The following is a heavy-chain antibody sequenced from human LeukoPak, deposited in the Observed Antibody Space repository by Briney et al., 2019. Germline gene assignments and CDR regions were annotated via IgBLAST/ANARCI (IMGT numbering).Heavy chain of an antibody. D-gene: IGHD6-25*01. Sequence: ASVKVSCKASGYTFTGYYMHWVRQAPGQGLEWMGWINPNSGGTNYAQKFQGRVTMTRDTSISTAYMELSRLRSDDTAVYYCARVGRASSGHNWFDPWGQGTLVTVSS. J-gene: IGHJ5*02. CDR3: ARVGRASSGHNWFDP. CDR2: INPNSGGT. V-gene: IGHV1-2*02. CDR1: GYTFTGYY.